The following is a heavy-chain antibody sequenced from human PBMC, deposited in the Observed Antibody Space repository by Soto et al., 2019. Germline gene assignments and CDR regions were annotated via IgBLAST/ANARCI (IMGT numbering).Heavy chain of an antibody. J-gene: IGHJ4*02. CDR3: ARESEDLTSNFDY. CDR1: GFTSHDHG. Sequence: EVQLVESGGGLVQPGGSLRLSCEASGFTSHDHGMHWVRQSPGKGLEWVSGILWNSGSAGYADSVKGRFTISRDIAKNSVYLEMNSLSAEDTAVYYCARESEDLTSNFDYWGQGTLVTVSS. V-gene: IGHV3-9*02. CDR2: ILWNSGSA.